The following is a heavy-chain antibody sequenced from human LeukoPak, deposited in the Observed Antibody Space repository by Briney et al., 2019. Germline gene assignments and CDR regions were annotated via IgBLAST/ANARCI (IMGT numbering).Heavy chain of an antibody. J-gene: IGHJ4*02. CDR3: ARRSSIAVRLFDY. D-gene: IGHD6-6*01. Sequence: GESLQISCKVSGYSFTSYWIAWVRQMPGKGLEWMGIISPGDSDTRYSPSFQGQVTISADKSISTAYLQWSSLKASDTATFYCARRSSIAVRLFDYWGQGTLVTVSS. V-gene: IGHV5-51*01. CDR2: ISPGDSDT. CDR1: GYSFTSYW.